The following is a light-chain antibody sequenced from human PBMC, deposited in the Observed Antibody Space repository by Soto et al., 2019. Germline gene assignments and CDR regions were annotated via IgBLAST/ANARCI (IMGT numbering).Light chain of an antibody. V-gene: IGKV3-20*01. CDR3: QQYGSSPLT. CDR1: QSVGSTY. Sequence: EIVLKQSPGTLSLSKGERATLSCRASQSVGSTYLAWYQQKPGQAPRLLISGASSRATGIPDRFSGSGSGTDFTLTISRLEPEDFAVYYCQQYGSSPLTFGGGTKVDIK. J-gene: IGKJ4*01. CDR2: GAS.